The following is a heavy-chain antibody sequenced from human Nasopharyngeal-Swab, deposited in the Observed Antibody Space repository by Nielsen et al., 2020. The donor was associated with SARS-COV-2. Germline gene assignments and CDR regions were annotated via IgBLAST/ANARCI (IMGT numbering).Heavy chain of an antibody. V-gene: IGHV1-3*01. CDR3: ARGDSSSSWDRSYYGMDV. Sequence: WVRQAPGQRLEWMGWINAGNGNTKYSQKFQGRVTITRDTSASTAYMELSSLRSEDTAVYYCARGDSSSSWDRSYYGMDVWGQGTTVTVSS. D-gene: IGHD6-13*01. J-gene: IGHJ6*02. CDR2: INAGNGNT.